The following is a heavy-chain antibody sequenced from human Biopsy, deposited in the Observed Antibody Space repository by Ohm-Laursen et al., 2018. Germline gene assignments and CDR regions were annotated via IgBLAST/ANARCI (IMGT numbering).Heavy chain of an antibody. D-gene: IGHD6-19*01. V-gene: IGHV4-61*01. CDR2: IYYSGST. Sequence: TLSLTCTVSGGSLSSGSYYWSWIRQPPGKGLEWIGYIYYSGSTNYNPSLKSRVTISVDTSRNQFSLKLSSVTAADTAIYYGARGMRSSGWPYFDSWGQGTLVTVSS. CDR3: ARGMRSSGWPYFDS. CDR1: GGSLSSGSYY. J-gene: IGHJ4*02.